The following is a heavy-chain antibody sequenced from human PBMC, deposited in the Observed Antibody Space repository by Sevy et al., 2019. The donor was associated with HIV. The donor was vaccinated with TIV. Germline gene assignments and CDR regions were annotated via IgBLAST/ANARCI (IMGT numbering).Heavy chain of an antibody. Sequence: SETLSLTCSVSGGTIVSSGHYWGWIRQTPGKGLEWIGSNYYNGHTYYNPSLNSRLTISIDTSKNQFSLNVSSVTAADTAIYFCAREAGGYDYDYGMDVWGQGTTVTVSS. D-gene: IGHD5-12*01. V-gene: IGHV4-39*02. J-gene: IGHJ6*02. CDR2: NYYNGHT. CDR1: GGTIVSSGHY. CDR3: AREAGGYDYDYGMDV.